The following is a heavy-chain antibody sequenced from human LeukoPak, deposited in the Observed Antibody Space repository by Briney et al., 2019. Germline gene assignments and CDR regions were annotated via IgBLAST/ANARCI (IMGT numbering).Heavy chain of an antibody. J-gene: IGHJ4*02. CDR3: ARDRSSGYYGNSGY. CDR2: ISSGSSTI. CDR1: GFTFSNYG. V-gene: IGHV3-48*02. D-gene: IGHD3-22*01. Sequence: GGSLRLSCAASGFTFSNYGMHWVRQAPGKGLEWVSYISSGSSTIYYADSVKGRFTISRDNAKNSLYLQMNSLRDEDTAVYYCARDRSSGYYGNSGYWGQGTLVTVSS.